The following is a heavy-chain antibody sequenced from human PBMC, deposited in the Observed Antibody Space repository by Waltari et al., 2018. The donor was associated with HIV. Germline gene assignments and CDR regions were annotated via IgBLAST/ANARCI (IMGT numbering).Heavy chain of an antibody. CDR2: IKTKGDGGAT. D-gene: IGHD3-10*01. V-gene: IGHV3-15*01. CDR1: GFHLNSVC. CDR3: TSEEDYGSGSHFDY. J-gene: IGHJ4*02. Sequence: EVQLVESGGDLLKPGGCLRLSCAASGFHLNSVCMGGVRQAPGKGLEWVGRIKTKGDGGATDYAAAVKGRFTISRDDSKNTVYLQMNSLKIEDTAVYYCTSEEDYGSGSHFDYWGQGTLVTVSS.